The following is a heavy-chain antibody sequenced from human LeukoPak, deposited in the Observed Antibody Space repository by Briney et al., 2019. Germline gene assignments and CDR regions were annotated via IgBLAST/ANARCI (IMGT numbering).Heavy chain of an antibody. CDR1: GGSISSHY. D-gene: IGHD1-26*01. J-gene: IGHJ4*02. CDR2: IYYSGST. V-gene: IGHV4-59*08. Sequence: PSETLSLTCTVSGGSISSHYWSWIRQPPGKGLEWIGYIYYSGSTNYNPSLKSRVTISVDTSKNQFSLKLSSVTAADTAVYYCARHFSGTDVFDYWGQGTLVTVSS. CDR3: ARHFSGTDVFDY.